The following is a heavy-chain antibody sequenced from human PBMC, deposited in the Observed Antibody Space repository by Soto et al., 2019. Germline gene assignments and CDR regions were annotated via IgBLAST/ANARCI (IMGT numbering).Heavy chain of an antibody. Sequence: PGESLKISCKGSGYSFTSYWISWVRQMPGKGLEWMGRIDPSDSYANYSPSFQGHVTISADKSISTAYLQWSSLKASDTAMYYFARRSTSYYYDVIDVRGQGTSVTVSS. CDR3: ARRSTSYYYDVIDV. CDR1: GYSFTSYW. D-gene: IGHD2-2*01. V-gene: IGHV5-10-1*01. CDR2: IDPSDSYA. J-gene: IGHJ6*02.